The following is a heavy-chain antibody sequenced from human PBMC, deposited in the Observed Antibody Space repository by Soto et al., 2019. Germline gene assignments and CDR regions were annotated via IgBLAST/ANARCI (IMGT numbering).Heavy chain of an antibody. CDR3: ANVRADTNYYDSSAQRGYFDF. CDR1: GFTFSSYA. Sequence: GGSLRLSCAASGFTFSSYAMRWVRQAPGKGLEWVSAISGSGGITYYADSVKGRFTISKDNSKNTLYLQMNSRRAEDTAVDYGANVRADTNYYDSSAQRGYFDFWGQGTMVTVSS. CDR2: ISGSGGIT. J-gene: IGHJ4*02. D-gene: IGHD3-22*01. V-gene: IGHV3-23*01.